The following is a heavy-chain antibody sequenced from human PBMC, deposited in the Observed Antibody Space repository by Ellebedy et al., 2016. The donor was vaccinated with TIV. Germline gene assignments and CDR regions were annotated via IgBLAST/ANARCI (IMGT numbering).Heavy chain of an antibody. CDR1: GFTFSSYS. V-gene: IGHV3-66*01. D-gene: IGHD6-6*01. CDR3: ARGIAARPYYYYGMDV. Sequence: GESLKISCAASGFTFSSYSMNWVRQAPGKGLEWVSVIYSGGSTYYADSVKGRFTISRDNSKNTLYLQMGSLRAEDMAVYYCARGIAARPYYYYGMDVWGQGTTVTVSS. J-gene: IGHJ6*02. CDR2: IYSGGST.